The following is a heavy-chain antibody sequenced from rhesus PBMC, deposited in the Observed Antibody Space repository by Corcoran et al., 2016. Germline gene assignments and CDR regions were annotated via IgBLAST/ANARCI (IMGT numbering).Heavy chain of an antibody. D-gene: IGHD6-43*01. Sequence: QVQLQESGPGLVKPSETLSLTCAVSGYSISSGYYWSWIRQPPGKGLEWIGYIPVSGNTSYPPSLKTRVTISRDASKNQFSLKLSSVTAADTAVYYCARDSPYSSSYFDLSLDVWGRGVLVTVSS. CDR3: ARDSPYSSSYFDLSLDV. CDR1: GYSISSGYY. J-gene: IGHJ5-2*02. V-gene: IGHV4-122*02. CDR2: IPVSGNT.